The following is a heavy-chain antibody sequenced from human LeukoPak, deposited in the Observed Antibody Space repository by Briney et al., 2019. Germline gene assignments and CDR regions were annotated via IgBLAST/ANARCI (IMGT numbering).Heavy chain of an antibody. CDR1: GFTFSSYW. Sequence: GGSLRLSCAASGFTFSSYWMTWVRQAPGKGLEWVANVKRDGSEKYYVDSVKGRFTISRDNAKNSLYLQMNSLRAEDTAVYYCARVRAAAGTGDGMDVWGQGTTVTVPS. CDR2: VKRDGSEK. J-gene: IGHJ6*02. V-gene: IGHV3-7*01. CDR3: ARVRAAAGTGDGMDV. D-gene: IGHD6-13*01.